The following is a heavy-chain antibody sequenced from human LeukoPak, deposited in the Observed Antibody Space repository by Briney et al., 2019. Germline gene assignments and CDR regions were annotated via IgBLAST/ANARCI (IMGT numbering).Heavy chain of an antibody. CDR3: AKLSWPGSSGWYFDY. CDR1: GFTFSSYS. V-gene: IGHV3-9*01. D-gene: IGHD6-19*01. J-gene: IGHJ4*02. CDR2: ISWNSGSI. Sequence: GGSLRLSCAASGFTFSSYSMNWVRQAPGKGLEWVSGISWNSGSIGYADSVKGRFTISRDNAKNSLYLQMNSLRAEDTALYYCAKLSWPGSSGWYFDYWGQGTLVTVSS.